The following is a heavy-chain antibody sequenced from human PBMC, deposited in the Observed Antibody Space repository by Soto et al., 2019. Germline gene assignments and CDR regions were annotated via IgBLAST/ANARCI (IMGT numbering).Heavy chain of an antibody. CDR2: VFFNGIT. J-gene: IGHJ4*02. CDR3: VRQVGDYYFDQ. CDR1: GGSMRSTNYY. D-gene: IGHD4-17*01. V-gene: IGHV4-39*01. Sequence: QLHLQESGPGLVKASETLSLTCTVSGGSMRSTNYYWGWIRQPPGKGLEWIGNVFFNGITFYKPSLESRVSISVDTSKSRFSLRLNSVTAADTAVYYCVRQVGDYYFDQWGQGTLVTVSS.